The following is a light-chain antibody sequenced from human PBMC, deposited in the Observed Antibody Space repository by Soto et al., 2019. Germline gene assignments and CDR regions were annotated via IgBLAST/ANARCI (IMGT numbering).Light chain of an antibody. J-gene: IGLJ1*01. CDR2: EGS. CDR3: CSYAGSNTFV. CDR1: SSDVGSYNL. Sequence: QAARTQPASESGSPGQSITISCTGTSSDVGSYNLVSWYQHHPSKAPKLMIYEGSKRPSGVSNRFSGSKSGNTASLTISGLQAEDEADYFCCSYAGSNTFVFGTGTKVT. V-gene: IGLV2-23*01.